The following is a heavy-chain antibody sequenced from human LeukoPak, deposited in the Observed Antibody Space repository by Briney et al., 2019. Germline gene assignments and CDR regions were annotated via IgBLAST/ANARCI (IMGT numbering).Heavy chain of an antibody. CDR3: ARGSYGRYYFDY. Sequence: ASVKVSCKASGGTFSSYAISWVRQAPGQGLEWMGRIIPIFGTANYAQKFQGRVTITTDEFTSTAYMELSSLRSEDTAVYYCARGSYGRYYFDYWGQGTLVTVSS. D-gene: IGHD5-18*01. V-gene: IGHV1-69*05. CDR1: GGTFSSYA. CDR2: IIPIFGTA. J-gene: IGHJ4*02.